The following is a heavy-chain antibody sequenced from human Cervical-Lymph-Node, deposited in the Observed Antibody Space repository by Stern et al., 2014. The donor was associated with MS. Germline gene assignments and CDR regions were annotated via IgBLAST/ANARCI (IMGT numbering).Heavy chain of an antibody. Sequence: EVQLVESGGGLAQPGGSLRLSCAASGLTVSSNYMTWVRQAPGKGLEWVSLIYAGSITHYADSVKGRFTISRDNSENILYLQMNSLRVEDTAVYYCTREMAARRFDPWGQGILVIVSS. V-gene: IGHV3-66*01. D-gene: IGHD6-6*01. CDR2: IYAGSIT. CDR3: TREMAARRFDP. CDR1: GLTVSSNY. J-gene: IGHJ5*02.